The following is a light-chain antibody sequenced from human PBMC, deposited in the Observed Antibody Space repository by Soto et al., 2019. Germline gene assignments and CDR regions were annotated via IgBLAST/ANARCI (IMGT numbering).Light chain of an antibody. Sequence: DIQMTQSPSTLSGSVGDRVTITCRASQTISSWLAWYQQKPGKAPKLLIYKASTLKSGVPSRFSGSGSGTEFTLTISSLQPDDFAVYYCQQRSNWPPINFGQGTRLEIK. J-gene: IGKJ5*01. CDR2: KAS. V-gene: IGKV1-5*03. CDR1: QTISSW. CDR3: QQRSNWPPIN.